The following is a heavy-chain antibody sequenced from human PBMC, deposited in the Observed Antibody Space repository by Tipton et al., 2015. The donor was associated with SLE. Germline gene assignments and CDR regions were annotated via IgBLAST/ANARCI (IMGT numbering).Heavy chain of an antibody. J-gene: IGHJ4*02. CDR1: GFTFSSYA. CDR2: ISSNGGST. Sequence: SLRLSCSASGFTFSSYAMHWVRQAPGKGLEYVSAISSNGGSTYYADSVKGRFTISRDNSKNTLYLQMSSLRAEDTAVYYCAKEEGSSGWGDYWGQGTLVTVSS. CDR3: AKEEGSSGWGDY. D-gene: IGHD6-19*01. V-gene: IGHV3-64D*06.